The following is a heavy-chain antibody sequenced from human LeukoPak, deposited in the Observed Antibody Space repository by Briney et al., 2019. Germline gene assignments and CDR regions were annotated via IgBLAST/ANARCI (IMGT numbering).Heavy chain of an antibody. CDR1: GFTFSSYG. CDR2: IWYDGSNK. D-gene: IGHD6-19*01. J-gene: IGHJ4*02. CDR3: ARDRDSSGCFDY. V-gene: IGHV3-33*01. Sequence: GGSLRLSCAASGFTFSSYGMHWVRQAPGKGLEWVAVIWYDGSNKYYADSVKGRYTISRDNSKNTLYLQMNSLRAEDTAVYYCARDRDSSGCFDYWGQGTLITVSS.